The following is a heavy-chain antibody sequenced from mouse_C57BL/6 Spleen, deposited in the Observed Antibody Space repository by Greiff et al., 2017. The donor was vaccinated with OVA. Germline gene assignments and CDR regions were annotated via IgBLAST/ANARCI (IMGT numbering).Heavy chain of an antibody. CDR3: ARQSYGSSPYWYFDV. D-gene: IGHD1-1*01. V-gene: IGHV5-9*01. J-gene: IGHJ1*03. CDR1: GFTFSSYT. Sequence: EVMLVESGGGLVKPGGSLKLSCAASGFTFSSYTMSWVRQTPEKRLEWVATISGGGGNTYYPDSVKGRFTISRDNAKNTLYLQMSSLRSEDTALYYCARQSYGSSPYWYFDVWGTGTTVTVSS. CDR2: ISGGGGNT.